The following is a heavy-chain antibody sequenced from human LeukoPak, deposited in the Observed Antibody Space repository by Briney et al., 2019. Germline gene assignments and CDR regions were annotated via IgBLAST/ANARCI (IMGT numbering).Heavy chain of an antibody. V-gene: IGHV3-15*01. CDR3: ATEYHGSFNY. J-gene: IGHJ4*02. Sequence: GGSLRLSCAGSGFTFNIAWMSWVRQAPGKGLEWVGRIKSKTDGGTTYNAAPVKGRFSISRDDSKNTLYLQMSNLKSEDTAVYYCATEYHGSFNYWGQGTLVTVSS. CDR2: IKSKTDGGTT. CDR1: GFTFNIAW. D-gene: IGHD5-24*01.